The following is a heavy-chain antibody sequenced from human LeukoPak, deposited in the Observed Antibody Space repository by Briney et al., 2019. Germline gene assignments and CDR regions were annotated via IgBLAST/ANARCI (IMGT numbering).Heavy chain of an antibody. J-gene: IGHJ4*02. CDR3: ARGLRLHCSSTSCRRGFDY. CDR2: INHSGST. V-gene: IGHV4-34*01. Sequence: SETLSLTCAVYGGSFSGYYWSWIRQPPGKGLEWIGEINHSGSTNYNPSLKSRVTISVDTSKNQFSLKLSSVTAADTAVYYCARGLRLHCSSTSCRRGFDYWGQGTLVTVSS. CDR1: GGSFSGYY. D-gene: IGHD2-2*01.